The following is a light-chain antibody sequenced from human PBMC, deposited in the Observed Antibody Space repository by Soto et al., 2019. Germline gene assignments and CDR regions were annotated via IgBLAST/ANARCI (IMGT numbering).Light chain of an antibody. Sequence: EVVLTQSPATLSLAPGDRATLSCRASQSVNNFLAWYQQKPGQTPRLLIYDASKRATGIPGRFSGSGSGTDFTLTISSLEPEDFAVYYCQQRSNWPPALSFGGGPKVEI. CDR1: QSVNNF. V-gene: IGKV3-11*01. J-gene: IGKJ4*01. CDR2: DAS. CDR3: QQRSNWPPALS.